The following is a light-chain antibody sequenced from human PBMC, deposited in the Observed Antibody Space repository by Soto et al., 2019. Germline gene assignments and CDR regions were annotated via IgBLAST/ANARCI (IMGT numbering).Light chain of an antibody. CDR3: QQYNNWPPIT. CDR1: QSVSSN. V-gene: IGKV3-15*01. J-gene: IGKJ5*01. Sequence: EIVMTQSPATLSLSPGEIATLSCRSSQSVSSNLARYQQKPGQAPRLLIYGASTRATGIPARFSGSGSGTEFTLTISSLQSEDFAVYYCQQYNNWPPITFGQGTRLEI. CDR2: GAS.